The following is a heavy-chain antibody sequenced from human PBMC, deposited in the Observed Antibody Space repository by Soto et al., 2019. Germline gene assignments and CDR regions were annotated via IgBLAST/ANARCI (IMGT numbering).Heavy chain of an antibody. CDR1: GFIFSDYW. V-gene: IGHV3-7*01. J-gene: IGHJ4*02. CDR2: IKEDGRRK. CDR3: VSFEAIGS. Sequence: EVPLVESGGGLVQPGGSLRLSCAASGFIFSDYWMAWVRQAPGKGLEWVANIKEDGRRKYYMQSEKGRITIARDNAKNSLFLQMNSLRGEDTAVYYCVSFEAIGSWGQGTLVTVSS.